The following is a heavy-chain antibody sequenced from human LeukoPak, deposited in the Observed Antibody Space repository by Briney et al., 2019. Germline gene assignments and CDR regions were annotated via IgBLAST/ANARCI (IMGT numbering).Heavy chain of an antibody. CDR2: TRNKANSYTT. Sequence: GGSLRLSCAASGFTFSDHYMDWVRQAPGKGLEWVGRTRNKANSYTTEYAASGKGRFTISTDNSKTSLYLRMDSLKTEDPAVYSCARESAGGNFQGNFDYWGQGTLVTVSS. J-gene: IGHJ4*02. D-gene: IGHD4-23*01. V-gene: IGHV3-72*01. CDR3: ARESAGGNFQGNFDY. CDR1: GFTFSDHY.